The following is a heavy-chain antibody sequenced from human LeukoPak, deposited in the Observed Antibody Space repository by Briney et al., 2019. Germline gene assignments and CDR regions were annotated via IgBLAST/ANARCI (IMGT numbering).Heavy chain of an antibody. D-gene: IGHD2-2*02. J-gene: IGHJ3*02. Sequence: SETLSLTCTVSGGSISSHYWSWIRQPPGKGLEWIGYIYYSGSTNYNPSLKSRVTISVDTSKNQFSLKLSSVTAADTAVYYCARGIGYCSSTSCYTNHAFDIWGQGTMVTVS. V-gene: IGHV4-59*11. CDR2: IYYSGST. CDR1: GGSISSHY. CDR3: ARGIGYCSSTSCYTNHAFDI.